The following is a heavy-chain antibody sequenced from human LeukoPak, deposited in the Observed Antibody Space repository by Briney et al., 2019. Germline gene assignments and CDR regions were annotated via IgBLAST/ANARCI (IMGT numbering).Heavy chain of an antibody. CDR2: IIPIFGTA. CDR1: GGTFSSYA. V-gene: IGHV1-69*05. CDR3: ARAATAGYDY. J-gene: IGHJ4*02. Sequence: GASVKVSCKASGGTFSSYAISWVRQAPGQGLEWMGGIIPIFGTANYAQKLQGRVTMTTDTSTSTAYMELRSLRSDDTAVYYCARAATAGYDYWGQGTLVTVSS. D-gene: IGHD1-26*01.